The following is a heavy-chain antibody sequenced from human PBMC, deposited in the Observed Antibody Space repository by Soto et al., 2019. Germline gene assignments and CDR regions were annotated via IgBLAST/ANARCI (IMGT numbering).Heavy chain of an antibody. CDR2: ISCSAGTT. J-gene: IGHJ5*01. V-gene: IGHV3-23*01. Sequence: EKELEWVSAISCSAGTTYLVDSLKGRFTISRDNSKNTLYLQMNSLRAEDTAVYYCVFFSCRSRHTRLTSGLGIPAQPPFLSLHS. CDR3: VFFSCRSRHTRLTSGLGIPAQPPFLSLHS. D-gene: IGHD2-15*01.